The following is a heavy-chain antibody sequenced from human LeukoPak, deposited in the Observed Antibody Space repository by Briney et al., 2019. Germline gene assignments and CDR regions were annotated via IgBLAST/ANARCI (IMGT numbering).Heavy chain of an antibody. V-gene: IGHV4-39*07. CDR1: GGSISSSSYY. Sequence: PSETLSLTCTVSGGSISSSSYYWGWIRQPPGKGLEWIGSIYYSGSTNYNPSLKSRVTISVDTSKNQFSLKLSSVTAADTAVYYCARGDVYSSSWYDFDYWGQGTLVTVSS. CDR2: IYYSGST. CDR3: ARGDVYSSSWYDFDY. D-gene: IGHD6-13*01. J-gene: IGHJ4*02.